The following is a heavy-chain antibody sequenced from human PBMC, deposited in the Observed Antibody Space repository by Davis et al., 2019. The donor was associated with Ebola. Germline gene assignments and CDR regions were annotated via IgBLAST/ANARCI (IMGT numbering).Heavy chain of an antibody. V-gene: IGHV1-18*01. CDR3: ARDRGYSSGWYSDY. CDR1: GYTFTSYG. CDR2: ISTYNGNT. D-gene: IGHD6-19*01. Sequence: AASVKVSCKASGYTFTSYGISWVRQAPGQGLEWMGWISTYNGNTNYAQKLQGRVTMTTDTSTSTAYMELRSLRSDDTAVYYCARDRGYSSGWYSDYWGQGTLVTVSS. J-gene: IGHJ4*02.